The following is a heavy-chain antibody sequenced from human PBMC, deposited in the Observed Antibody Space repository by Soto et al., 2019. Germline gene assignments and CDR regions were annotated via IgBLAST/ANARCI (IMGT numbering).Heavy chain of an antibody. CDR2: ISYDGSYK. Sequence: GGSLRLSCAASGFTFTTYAMHWVRQAPGKGLEWVAVISYDGSYKYYGDSVKGRFTISRDNSKNTLYLQMNSLRAEDTAVYYCARDLRTVLELFDFWGQGTVVTVSS. D-gene: IGHD1-7*01. CDR1: GFTFTTYA. V-gene: IGHV3-30*03. CDR3: ARDLRTVLELFDF. J-gene: IGHJ4*02.